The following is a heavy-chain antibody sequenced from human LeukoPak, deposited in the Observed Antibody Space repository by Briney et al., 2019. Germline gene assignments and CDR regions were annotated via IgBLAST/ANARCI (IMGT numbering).Heavy chain of an antibody. CDR3: ATSGSAAIADYYYYMDV. CDR2: FDPEDGET. V-gene: IGHV1-24*01. CDR1: GHTLTELS. D-gene: IGHD2-2*01. Sequence: ASVKVSCKVSGHTLTELSMHWVRQAPGKGLEWMGGFDPEDGETIYAQKFQGRVTMTEDTSTDTAYMELSSLRSEDTAVYYCATSGSAAIADYYYYMDVWGKGTTVTVSS. J-gene: IGHJ6*03.